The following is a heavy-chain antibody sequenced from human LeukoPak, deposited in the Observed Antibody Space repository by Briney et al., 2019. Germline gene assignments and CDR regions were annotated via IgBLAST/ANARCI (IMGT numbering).Heavy chain of an antibody. CDR1: GFTFSSYS. Sequence: PGGSLRLSCAASGFTFSSYSMNWVRQAPGKGLEWVSSISSSSSYIYYADSVKGRFTISRDNAKNSLYLQMNSLRAEDTAVYYWARDRFLSFRELPFDYWGQGTLVTVSS. D-gene: IGHD3-10*01. J-gene: IGHJ4*02. CDR2: ISSSSSYI. CDR3: ARDRFLSFRELPFDY. V-gene: IGHV3-21*01.